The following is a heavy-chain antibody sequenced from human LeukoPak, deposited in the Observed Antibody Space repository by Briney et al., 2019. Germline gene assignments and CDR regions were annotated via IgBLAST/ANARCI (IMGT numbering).Heavy chain of an antibody. V-gene: IGHV3-21*01. J-gene: IGHJ4*02. CDR3: ASSSTMVRGVIGY. CDR2: ISSSSSYV. Sequence: GGSLRLPCAASGFTFSSYSMNWVRQAPGKGLEWVSSISSSSSYVYYADSVKGRFTISRDNAKNSLYLQMNSLRAEDTAVYYCASSSTMVRGVIGYWGQGTLVTVSS. D-gene: IGHD3-10*01. CDR1: GFTFSSYS.